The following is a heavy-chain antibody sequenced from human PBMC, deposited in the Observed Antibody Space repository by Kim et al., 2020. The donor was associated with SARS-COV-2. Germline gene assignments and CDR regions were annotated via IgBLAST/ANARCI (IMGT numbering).Heavy chain of an antibody. Sequence: GGSLRLSCAASGFTFSTYWMHWVRQAPGKGLVWVSRLNNDGTTTTYADSVKGRFTISRDNAKNTLYLQMNSLRAEDTAVYYCASGAYNWNDDFDYWGQGTLVTVSS. V-gene: IGHV3-74*03. J-gene: IGHJ4*02. CDR3: ASGAYNWNDDFDY. CDR2: LNNDGTTT. D-gene: IGHD1-20*01. CDR1: GFTFSTYW.